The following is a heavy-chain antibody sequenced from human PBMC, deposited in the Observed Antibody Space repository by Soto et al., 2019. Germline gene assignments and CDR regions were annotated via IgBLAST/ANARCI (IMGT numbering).Heavy chain of an antibody. Sequence: QVQLVQSGAEVKKPGASVKVSCKASGYTFTSYDINWVRQATGQGLEWMGWMNPNSGNTGYAQKFQGXXTXAXXTSISTAYMELSSLRSEDTAVYYCARGGRWLHSDYWGQGTLVTVSS. J-gene: IGHJ4*02. D-gene: IGHD5-12*01. V-gene: IGHV1-8*01. CDR2: MNPNSGNT. CDR3: ARGGRWLHSDY. CDR1: GYTFTSYD.